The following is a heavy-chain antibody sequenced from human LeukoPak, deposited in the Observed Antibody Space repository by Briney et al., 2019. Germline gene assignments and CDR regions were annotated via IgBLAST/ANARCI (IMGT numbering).Heavy chain of an antibody. CDR1: GYTFTSYD. Sequence: ASVKVSCKASGYTFTSYDSNWVRQATGQGLEWMGWMNPNSGNTGYAQKFQGRVTMTRNSSITTAYMELSSLRSEDTAVYYCARRHGRCSDGSCYYPDYWGQGTLVTVPS. D-gene: IGHD2-15*01. CDR3: ARRHGRCSDGSCYYPDY. V-gene: IGHV1-8*01. CDR2: MNPNSGNT. J-gene: IGHJ4*02.